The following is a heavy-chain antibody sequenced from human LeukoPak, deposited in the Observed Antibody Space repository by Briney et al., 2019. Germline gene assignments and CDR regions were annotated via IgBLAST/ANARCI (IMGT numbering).Heavy chain of an antibody. CDR1: GLTVTNAW. CDR3: TTGIRGD. D-gene: IGHD3-10*01. CDR2: IASKTDGGAT. J-gene: IGHJ4*02. Sequence: MPGGSLRLSCSASGLTVTNAWMNWVRQAPGGGLDWVGRIASKTDGGATDYAAPVKGRFTISRDDSKNTLNLQMNSLKTEDTAVYYCTTGIRGDWGQGTLVTVSS. V-gene: IGHV3-15*07.